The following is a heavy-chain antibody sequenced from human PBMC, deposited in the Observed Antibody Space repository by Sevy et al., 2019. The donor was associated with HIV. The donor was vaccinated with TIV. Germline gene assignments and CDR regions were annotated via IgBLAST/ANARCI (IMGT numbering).Heavy chain of an antibody. CDR1: GFLFSSYD. D-gene: IGHD3-16*02. Sequence: GGSLRLSCAASGFLFSSYDFNWVRQAPGKGLEWVSYISQSGTTTYSDSVRGRFTISRDNAKNSLYLQMNTLRAEDTAVYFCAREGYYDYIWGSYRYFNDYWGQGTLVTVSS. V-gene: IGHV3-48*03. CDR3: AREGYYDYIWGSYRYFNDY. J-gene: IGHJ4*02. CDR2: ISQSGTTT.